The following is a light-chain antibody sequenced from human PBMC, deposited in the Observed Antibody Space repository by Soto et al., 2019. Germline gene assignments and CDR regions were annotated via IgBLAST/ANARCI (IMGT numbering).Light chain of an antibody. CDR1: LSVSISY. J-gene: IGKJ3*01. CDR2: GTT. Sequence: EIVWTQSPGTLSLSPGERATLSCRASLSVSISYLAGYQQKPGQTPRLLIHGTTSRVTGITDRFSGSGSGTDFTITINRLEPEDFAVYYCQQYGSSPFTFGPGTKVDIK. CDR3: QQYGSSPFT. V-gene: IGKV3-20*01.